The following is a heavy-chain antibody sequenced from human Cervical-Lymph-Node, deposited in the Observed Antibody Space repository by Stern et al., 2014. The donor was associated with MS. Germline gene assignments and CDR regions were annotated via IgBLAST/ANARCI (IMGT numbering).Heavy chain of an antibody. V-gene: IGHV1-69*01. CDR1: GGTFSGVA. Sequence: QMQLVQSGAEVKKPGSAVKVSCKASGGTFSGVAISWVRQAPGQRLEWLGEINPLFGTPNYAQKFRGRVTFTADESTSTVYMDLSSLTSDDTAFYYCARHDRGIAADWGQGTLVTVSS. J-gene: IGHJ4*02. D-gene: IGHD6-13*01. CDR2: INPLFGTP. CDR3: ARHDRGIAAD.